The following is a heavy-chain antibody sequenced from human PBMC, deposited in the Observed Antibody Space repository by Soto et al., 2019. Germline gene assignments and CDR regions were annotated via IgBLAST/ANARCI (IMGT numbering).Heavy chain of an antibody. CDR3: ARAWGSSLGFYYYGMDV. Sequence: QVQLVESGGGVVQPGRSLRLSCAASGFTFSSYGMHWVRQAPGKGLEWVAVIWYDGSNKYYADSVKGRFTISRDNSKNTLYGQMNSLRAEDTAVYYCARAWGSSLGFYYYGMDVWGQGTTVTVSS. D-gene: IGHD6-6*01. J-gene: IGHJ6*02. CDR2: IWYDGSNK. CDR1: GFTFSSYG. V-gene: IGHV3-33*01.